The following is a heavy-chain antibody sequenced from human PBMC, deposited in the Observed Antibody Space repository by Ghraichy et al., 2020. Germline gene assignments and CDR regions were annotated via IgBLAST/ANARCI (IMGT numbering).Heavy chain of an antibody. D-gene: IGHD3-10*01. CDR1: GGSISSSSYY. CDR3: AANPRLFLDGSGSTYYYYDMDV. Sequence: SETLSLTCNVSGGSISSSSYYWGWIRQPPGKGLEWIGSIYYSGNTYYNPSLKSRVTIFVDTSKNQFSLKLNSVTAADTAVYYCAANPRLFLDGSGSTYYYYDMDVWGQGTTFTLSS. J-gene: IGHJ6*02. V-gene: IGHV4-39*01. CDR2: IYYSGNT.